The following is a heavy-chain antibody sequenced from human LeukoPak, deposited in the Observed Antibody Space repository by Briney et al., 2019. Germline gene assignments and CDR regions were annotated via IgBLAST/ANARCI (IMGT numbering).Heavy chain of an antibody. V-gene: IGHV4-61*02. CDR2: IYTSGST. D-gene: IGHD3-22*01. J-gene: IGHJ4*02. CDR3: ARDRYYYDSSGYYQLDY. CDR1: GNSISSGDNY. Sequence: SQTLSLTCTVSGNSISSGDNYWSWIRQPAGKGLEWIGRIYTSGSTNYNPSLKSRVTMSVDTSKNQLSLKLSSVTAADTAVYYCARDRYYYDSSGYYQLDYWGQGTLVTVSS.